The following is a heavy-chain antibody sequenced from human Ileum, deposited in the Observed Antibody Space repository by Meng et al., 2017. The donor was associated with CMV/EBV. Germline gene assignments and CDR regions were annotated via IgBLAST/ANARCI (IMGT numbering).Heavy chain of an antibody. CDR2: IHPTGTT. V-gene: IGHV4-4*07. J-gene: IGHJ5*02. CDR3: ARAAARGVPVDL. CDR1: GGSLTSYY. D-gene: IGHD3-10*01. Sequence: QLQASAPRLLQPSETLSPTCTVTGGSLTSYYWTWIRQPAGKGLEWIGRIHPTGTTDDNPSLRSRVSMSLDKSKNQFSLKLTSVTAADTAVYYCARAAARGVPVDLWGQGTLVTVSS.